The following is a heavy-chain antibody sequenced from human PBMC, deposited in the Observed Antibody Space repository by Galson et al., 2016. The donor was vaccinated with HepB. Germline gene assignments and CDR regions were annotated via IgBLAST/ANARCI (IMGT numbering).Heavy chain of an antibody. CDR1: GFTFSNYW. V-gene: IGHV3-7*01. D-gene: IGHD2-2*01. CDR3: ARGDCSSSTCYVIWFDP. J-gene: IGHJ5*02. Sequence: SLRLSCAASGFTFSNYWMSWVRQAPGEGLEWVANIKNDGSQKYYVDSVKGRFTISRDNGKNSLYLQMGSLRAEDTAVYYCARGDCSSSTCYVIWFDPWGQGTLATVSS. CDR2: IKNDGSQK.